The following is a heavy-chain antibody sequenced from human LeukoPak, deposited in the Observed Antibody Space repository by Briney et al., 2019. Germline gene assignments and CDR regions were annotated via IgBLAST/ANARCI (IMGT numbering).Heavy chain of an antibody. CDR2: IYYSGTT. J-gene: IGHJ4*02. D-gene: IGHD6-19*01. CDR3: ARDRGGYSSGPIDC. Sequence: SETLSLTCTVSGGSISSGGYYWTWIRRHPGKGLEWIGRIYYSGTTYAHPSLKNRLSLSLDTSKNQLSLKLSSVTAADTAVYYCARDRGGYSSGPIDCWGQGTLVTVSS. CDR1: GGSISSGGYY. V-gene: IGHV4-31*03.